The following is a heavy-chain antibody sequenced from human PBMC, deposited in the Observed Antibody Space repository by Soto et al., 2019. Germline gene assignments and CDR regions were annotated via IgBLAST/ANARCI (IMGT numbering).Heavy chain of an antibody. CDR1: GFTFTSSA. CDR3: ARGDLIAAPLNFDY. J-gene: IGHJ4*02. CDR2: INPNSGST. D-gene: IGHD6-6*01. V-gene: IGHV1-2*04. Sequence: ASVKVSCKASGFTFTSSAVQWVRQARGQGLEWIGWINPNSGSTNYAQKFQGWVTMTRDTSISTAYMELSRLRSDDTAVYYCARGDLIAAPLNFDYWGPGTLVTVSS.